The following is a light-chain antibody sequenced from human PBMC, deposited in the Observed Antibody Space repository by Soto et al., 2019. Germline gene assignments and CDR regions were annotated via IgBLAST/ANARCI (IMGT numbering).Light chain of an antibody. CDR2: SNN. CDR1: SSNIGSNT. CDR3: AAWDDSLNGEV. Sequence: QSVLTQPPSASWTPGQRVTISCSGSSSNIGSNTVNWYQQLPGTAPKLLIYSNNQRPSGVPDRFSGSKSGTSASRAISGLQSEDEADYYCAAWDDSLNGEVFGTGT. J-gene: IGLJ1*01. V-gene: IGLV1-44*01.